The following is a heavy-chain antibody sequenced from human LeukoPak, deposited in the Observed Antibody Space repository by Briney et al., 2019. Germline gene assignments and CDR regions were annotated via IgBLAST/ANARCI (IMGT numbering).Heavy chain of an antibody. CDR3: ARLVVGYYYDY. CDR1: GFTFSSYS. CDR2: ISSSSSYI. D-gene: IGHD2-15*01. J-gene: IGHJ4*02. V-gene: IGHV3-21*01. Sequence: GGSLRLSCAASGFTFSSYSMNWVRQAPGKWLEWVSSISSSSSYIYYADSVKGRFTISRDNAKNSLYLQMNSLRAEDTAVYYCARLVVGYYYDYWGQGTLVTVSS.